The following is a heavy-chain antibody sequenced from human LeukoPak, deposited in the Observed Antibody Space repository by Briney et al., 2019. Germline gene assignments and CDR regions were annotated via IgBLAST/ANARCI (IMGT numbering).Heavy chain of an antibody. Sequence: PSETLSLTCTVSGGSISSGDYYWSWIRQPPGKGLEWIGYIYYSGSTYYNPSLKSRVTISVDTSKNQFSLKLSSVTAADTAVYYCARAPSTGEYQLHFDYWGQGTLVTVSS. D-gene: IGHD2-2*01. CDR2: IYYSGST. J-gene: IGHJ4*02. CDR1: GGSISSGDYY. V-gene: IGHV4-30-4*01. CDR3: ARAPSTGEYQLHFDY.